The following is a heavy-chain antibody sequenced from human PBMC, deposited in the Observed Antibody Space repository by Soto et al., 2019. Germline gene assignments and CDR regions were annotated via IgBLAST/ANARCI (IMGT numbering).Heavy chain of an antibody. CDR1: GGSISSGDYY. Sequence: SETLSLTCTVSGGSISSGDYYWSWIRQPPGKGLEWIGYIYYSGSTYYNPSLKSRVTISVDTSNNQFSLKLTSVTAADTAMYYCARYYYGSGSYQDYWGQGTLVTVSS. CDR3: ARYYYGSGSYQDY. J-gene: IGHJ4*02. V-gene: IGHV4-30-4*01. CDR2: IYYSGST. D-gene: IGHD3-10*01.